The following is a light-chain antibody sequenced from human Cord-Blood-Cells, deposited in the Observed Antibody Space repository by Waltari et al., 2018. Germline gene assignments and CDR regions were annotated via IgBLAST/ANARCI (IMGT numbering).Light chain of an antibody. CDR3: QAWDSSTVV. CDR1: KLGAKY. CDR2: QDS. V-gene: IGLV3-1*01. J-gene: IGLJ2*01. Sequence: SYELTQPPSVSVSPGQTASITCSGDKLGAKYACWYQQKPGQSPVLVIYQDSKRPSGIPERLAGSNSGNTPTLTISGTQAMDEADYYCQAWDSSTVVFGGGTKLTVL.